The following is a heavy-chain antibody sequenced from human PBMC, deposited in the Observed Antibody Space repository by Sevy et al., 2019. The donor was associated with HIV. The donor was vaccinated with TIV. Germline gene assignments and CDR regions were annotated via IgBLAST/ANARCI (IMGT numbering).Heavy chain of an antibody. CDR1: GGSINRSSYY. J-gene: IGHJ4*02. V-gene: IGHV4-39*01. Sequence: SETLSLTCTVSGGSINRSSYYWGWIRQPPGKGLEWIASIHSGGNAYYNPSLKSRVTVSVDTSKNQVSLKRTSVTAADTAVYYCARQGGRCKSGPCYTFFDFWGQGTLVTVSS. CDR3: ARQGGRCKSGPCYTFFDF. CDR2: IHSGGNA. D-gene: IGHD2-8*02.